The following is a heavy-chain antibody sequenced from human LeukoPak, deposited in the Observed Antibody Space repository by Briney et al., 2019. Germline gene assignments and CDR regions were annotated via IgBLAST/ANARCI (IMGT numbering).Heavy chain of an antibody. CDR1: GFTFSDYY. J-gene: IGHJ4*02. CDR3: AREHYYYDGSGYSPVDY. D-gene: IGHD3-22*01. CDR2: IGSSGSTI. V-gene: IGHV3-11*01. Sequence: GGSLRLSCAASGFTFSDYYMSWIRQAPGKGLEWVSYIGSSGSTIYYADSVKGRFTISRDSAKNSLYLHMDSLRAEDTAVYYCAREHYYYDGSGYSPVDYWGQGTLVTVSS.